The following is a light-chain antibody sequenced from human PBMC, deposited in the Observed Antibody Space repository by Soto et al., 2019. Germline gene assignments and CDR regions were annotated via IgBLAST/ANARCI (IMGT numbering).Light chain of an antibody. J-gene: IGLJ3*02. CDR3: SSYTTSSTWL. CDR2: AVS. CDR1: SSDVGGYNY. V-gene: IGLV2-14*01. Sequence: QSVLTQPASVSGSPGQSITISCTGTSSDVGGYNYVSWYQHHPPKAPKLMICAVSNRPSGVSNRFSGSKSGNTASLTISGLQAEDEADYYCSSYTTSSTWLFGGGTKVTVL.